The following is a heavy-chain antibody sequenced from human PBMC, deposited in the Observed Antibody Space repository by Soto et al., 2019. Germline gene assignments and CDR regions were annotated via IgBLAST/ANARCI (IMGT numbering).Heavy chain of an antibody. J-gene: IGHJ4*02. CDR1: GFTFSTYA. Sequence: EVQLLESGGGLVQPGESLRLSCAASGFTFSTYAMTWVRQAPGKGLEWVSGISYNGADRYYADSVRGRFTISRDNSKNTLYLQMNSLRAEVTALYYCAKRVAASGSGWDYWGQGTLVTVSS. CDR3: AKRVAASGSGWDY. D-gene: IGHD6-13*01. CDR2: ISYNGADR. V-gene: IGHV3-23*01.